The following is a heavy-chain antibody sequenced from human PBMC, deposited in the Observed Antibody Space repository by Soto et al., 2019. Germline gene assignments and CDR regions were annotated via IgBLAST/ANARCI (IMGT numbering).Heavy chain of an antibody. D-gene: IGHD1-26*01. Sequence: QVQLVQSGPEMTKPGASVKVSCNTSGYTFTIYFIHWVRQAPGQGLEWMGWINPNSGDTKYAQNFLGRVTMTRDTSISTAYMDLGGLTSDDTAVFFCARAKRGSFYFDSWGQGTLVTVSS. CDR2: INPNSGDT. J-gene: IGHJ4*02. CDR3: ARAKRGSFYFDS. CDR1: GYTFTIYF. V-gene: IGHV1-2*02.